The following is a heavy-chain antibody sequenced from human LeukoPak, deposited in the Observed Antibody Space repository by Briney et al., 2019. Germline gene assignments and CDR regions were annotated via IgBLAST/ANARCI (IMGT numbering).Heavy chain of an antibody. D-gene: IGHD5-12*01. V-gene: IGHV4-39*07. CDR1: GGSISSSSYY. J-gene: IGHJ3*02. CDR2: IYYSGST. Sequence: SETLSLTCTVSGGSISSSSYYWGWIRQPPGKGLEWIGSIYYSGSTYYNPSLKSRVTISVDTSKNQFSLKLSSVTAADTAVYYCARAVGYGGAFDIWGQGTMVTVSS. CDR3: ARAVGYGGAFDI.